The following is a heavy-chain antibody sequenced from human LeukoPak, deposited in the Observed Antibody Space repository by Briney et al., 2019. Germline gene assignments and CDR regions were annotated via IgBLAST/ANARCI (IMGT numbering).Heavy chain of an antibody. CDR1: GFTFSFYW. V-gene: IGHV3-7*01. CDR2: IKQDGSKK. Sequence: PGGSLRLSCAASGFTFSFYWMSWVRQAPGKGLEWVANIKQDGSKKHHVDSVKGRFTISRDNAKNSLYLQMNSLRVEDTAVYYCARRGIGSPVFDIWGQGTMVTVSS. CDR3: ARRGIGSPVFDI. D-gene: IGHD3-10*01. J-gene: IGHJ3*02.